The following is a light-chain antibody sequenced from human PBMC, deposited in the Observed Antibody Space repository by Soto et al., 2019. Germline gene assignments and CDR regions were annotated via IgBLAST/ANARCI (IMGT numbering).Light chain of an antibody. J-gene: IGLJ2*01. CDR2: GNT. V-gene: IGLV1-40*01. CDR3: QSYDTSLSGSV. CDR1: NSNIGAGYD. Sequence: QSVLTQPPSVSGAPGQKVTISCTGSNSNIGAGYDVHWYQQLPGTAPKLLIFGNTNRPSGVPDRFSGSKSGTSGSLAITGLQAEDEADYYCQSYDTSLSGSVFGGGTKLTV.